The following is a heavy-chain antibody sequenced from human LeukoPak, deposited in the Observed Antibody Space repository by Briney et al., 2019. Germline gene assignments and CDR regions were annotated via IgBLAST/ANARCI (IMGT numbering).Heavy chain of an antibody. CDR1: GLTFSSYE. J-gene: IGHJ4*02. D-gene: IGHD6-13*01. V-gene: IGHV3-48*03. Sequence: GGSLRLSCAASGLTFSSYEMNWVRQAPGKGLEWVSYISSSGSTIYYADSVKGRFTISRDNAKNSLYLQMNSLRAEDTAVYYCARDTLSMAEQQLVRYFDYWGQGTLVTVSS. CDR2: ISSSGSTI. CDR3: ARDTLSMAEQQLVRYFDY.